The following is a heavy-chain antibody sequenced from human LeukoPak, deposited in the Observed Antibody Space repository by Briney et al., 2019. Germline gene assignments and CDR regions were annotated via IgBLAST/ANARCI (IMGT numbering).Heavy chain of an antibody. CDR2: IYYSGST. V-gene: IGHV4-59*08. CDR1: GGSISSYY. D-gene: IGHD3-16*01. CDR3: ARLMGGTRFDS. J-gene: IGHJ4*02. Sequence: SETLSLTCTVSGGSISSYYWSWIRQPPGKGLEWIGCIYYSGSTNYNPSLKSRVTISVDTSKNQFSLKLSSVTAADTAVYYCARLMGGTRFDSWGQGTLVTVSS.